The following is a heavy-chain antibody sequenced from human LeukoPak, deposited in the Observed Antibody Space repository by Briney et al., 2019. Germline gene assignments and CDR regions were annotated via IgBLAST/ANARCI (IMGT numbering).Heavy chain of an antibody. Sequence: ASVKVSCKASGYTFTGYYMHWVRQAPGQGLEWMGWINPNSGGTNYAQKFQGRVTMTRDTSISTAYMELSRLRSDGTAVYYCARDETYYYDSSGYQNWFDPWGQGTLVTVSS. J-gene: IGHJ5*02. D-gene: IGHD3-22*01. V-gene: IGHV1-2*02. CDR3: ARDETYYYDSSGYQNWFDP. CDR1: GYTFTGYY. CDR2: INPNSGGT.